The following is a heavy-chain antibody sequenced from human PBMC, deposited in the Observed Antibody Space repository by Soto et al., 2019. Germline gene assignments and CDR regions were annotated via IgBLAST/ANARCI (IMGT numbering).Heavy chain of an antibody. CDR1: GGSISSSSYY. V-gene: IGHV4-39*01. D-gene: IGHD3-3*01. Sequence: QLQLQESGPGLVKPSETLSLTCTVSGGSISSSSYYWGWIRQPPGKGLEWIGSIYYSGSTYYNPSLKSRVTISVDPSKNQFSLKLSSVTAADTAVYYCAGTYYDFWSGRINWFDPWGQGTLVTVSS. CDR3: AGTYYDFWSGRINWFDP. J-gene: IGHJ5*02. CDR2: IYYSGST.